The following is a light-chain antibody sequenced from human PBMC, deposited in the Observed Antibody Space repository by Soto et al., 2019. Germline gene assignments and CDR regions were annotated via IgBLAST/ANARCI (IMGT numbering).Light chain of an antibody. CDR2: NTS. CDR3: QQYGNT. CDR1: QTVGNNY. J-gene: IGKJ5*01. Sequence: EIVLTQSPGTLSLSPGERATLSCRASQTVGNNYLAWFQQKPGQAPRLLIYNTSKRATGIPDRFSGSGSGTDFTLTISRLEPEDFAVYYCQQYGNTFGQGTRLEIK. V-gene: IGKV3-20*01.